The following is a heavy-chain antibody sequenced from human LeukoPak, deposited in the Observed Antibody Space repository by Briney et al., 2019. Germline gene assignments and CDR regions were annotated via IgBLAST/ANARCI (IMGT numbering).Heavy chain of an antibody. CDR2: IYYSGST. CDR3: ARRMTVTPDAFDI. CDR1: GGSISSYY. D-gene: IGHD4-17*01. V-gene: IGHV4-59*08. Sequence: PSETLSLTCTVSGGSISSYYWSWIRQPPGKGLEWIGYIYYSGSTNYNPSLKSRVTISVDTSKNQFSLKLSSVTAADTAVYYCARRMTVTPDAFDIWGQGTMVTVSS. J-gene: IGHJ3*02.